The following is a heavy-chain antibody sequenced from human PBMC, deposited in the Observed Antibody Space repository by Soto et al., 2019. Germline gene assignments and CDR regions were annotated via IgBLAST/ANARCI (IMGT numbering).Heavy chain of an antibody. CDR1: GGSISSGGYY. CDR2: IYYSGST. V-gene: IGHV4-31*03. D-gene: IGHD5-12*01. J-gene: IGHJ4*02. Sequence: SETLSLTCTVSGGSISSGGYYWSWIRQHPGKGLEWIGYIYYSGSTYYNPSLKSRVTISVDTSKNQFSLKLSSVTAADTAVYYCARDPSGYVYFDYWGQGTLVTVPQ. CDR3: ARDPSGYVYFDY.